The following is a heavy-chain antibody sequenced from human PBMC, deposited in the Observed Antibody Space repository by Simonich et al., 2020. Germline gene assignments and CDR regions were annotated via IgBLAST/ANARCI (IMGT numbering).Heavy chain of an antibody. CDR1: GFTFSSYE. Sequence: EVQLVESGGGLVQPGGSLRLSCAASGFTFSSYEMNWVRQAPGKGVEWVSYISSSGSTIYYEDSVKGRFTISRDNAKNSLYLKMNSLRAEDTAVYYCARDFRLQLVEIGTYYYYGMDVWGQGTTVTVSS. D-gene: IGHD6-6*01. V-gene: IGHV3-48*03. J-gene: IGHJ6*02. CDR2: ISSSGSTI. CDR3: ARDFRLQLVEIGTYYYYGMDV.